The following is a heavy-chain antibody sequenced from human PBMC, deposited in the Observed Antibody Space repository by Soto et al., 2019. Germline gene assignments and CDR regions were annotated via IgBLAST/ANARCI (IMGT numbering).Heavy chain of an antibody. Sequence: GGSLRLSCAASGFTFSSYWMHWVRQAPGKGPAWVSRINSDGSSTTYADSVKGRFTISRDNAKNTLYLQMNSLRAEDTAVYYCARVECSGGSCYSVDYWGQGTLVTVSS. CDR2: INSDGSST. J-gene: IGHJ4*02. CDR3: ARVECSGGSCYSVDY. CDR1: GFTFSSYW. D-gene: IGHD2-15*01. V-gene: IGHV3-74*01.